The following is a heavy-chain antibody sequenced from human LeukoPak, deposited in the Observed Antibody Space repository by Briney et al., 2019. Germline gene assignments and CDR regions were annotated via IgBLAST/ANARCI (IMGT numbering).Heavy chain of an antibody. J-gene: IGHJ5*02. Sequence: GGSLRLSCAASGFAFSSYAMHWVRQAPGKGLEWVAVISYDGSNKYYADSVKGRFTISRDNSKNTLYLQMNSLRAEDTAVYYCARPNTRFLEWSSPNNWFDPWGQGTLVTVSS. D-gene: IGHD3-3*01. V-gene: IGHV3-30-3*01. CDR3: ARPNTRFLEWSSPNNWFDP. CDR2: ISYDGSNK. CDR1: GFAFSSYA.